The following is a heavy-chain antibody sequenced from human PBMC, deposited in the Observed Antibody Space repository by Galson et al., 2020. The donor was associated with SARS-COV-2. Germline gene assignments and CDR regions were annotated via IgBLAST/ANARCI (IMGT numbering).Heavy chain of an antibody. D-gene: IGHD2-2*01. J-gene: IGHJ5*01. CDR1: GGSLSGYY. CDR2: INHVGNT. Sequence: SETLSLTCAVYGGSLSGYYLTWIRQSPGKGLEWIGEINHVGNTNYNPSLKSRVTISTDTSKKQFSLKLTSVTATDTAVYFCARGTAGRTSHWLASWGQGTLVTVSS. V-gene: IGHV4-34*01. CDR3: ARGTAGRTSHWLAS.